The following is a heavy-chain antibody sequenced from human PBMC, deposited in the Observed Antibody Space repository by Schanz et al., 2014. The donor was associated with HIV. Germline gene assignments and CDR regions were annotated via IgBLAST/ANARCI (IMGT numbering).Heavy chain of an antibody. CDR1: GFTFGDHP. D-gene: IGHD1-20*01. Sequence: EVQLVESGGGLVKPGRSLRLSCTASGFTFGDHPMSWFRQAPGKGLEWLANIKLDGSEKYYVDSVKGRFTISRDNTKNSLYLQMNSLRAEDTAVYYCARDYHWNWFDPWGQGTLVTVSS. V-gene: IGHV3-7*01. J-gene: IGHJ5*02. CDR3: ARDYHWNWFDP. CDR2: IKLDGSEK.